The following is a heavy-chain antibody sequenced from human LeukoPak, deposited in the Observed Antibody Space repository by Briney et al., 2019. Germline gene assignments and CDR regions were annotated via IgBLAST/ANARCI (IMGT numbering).Heavy chain of an antibody. Sequence: ASVKVSCKDSGGTFSSYAISWVRQAPGQGLEWMGGIIPIFGTANYAQKFQGGVTITADESTSTAYMELSSLRSEDTAVYYCARASYSSGWYEPYYYYGMDVWGQGTTVTVSS. CDR2: IIPIFGTA. D-gene: IGHD6-19*01. V-gene: IGHV1-69*13. CDR3: ARASYSSGWYEPYYYYGMDV. CDR1: GGTFSSYA. J-gene: IGHJ6*02.